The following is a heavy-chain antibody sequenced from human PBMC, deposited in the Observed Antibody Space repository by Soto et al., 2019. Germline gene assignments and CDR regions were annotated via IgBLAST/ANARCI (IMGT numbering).Heavy chain of an antibody. CDR1: GFTFDDYA. CDR2: ISWNSGSI. CDR3: AKDTRRGRGYYYYYYYMDV. Sequence: GGSLRLSCAASGFTFDDYAMHWVRQAPGKGLEWVSGISWNSGSIGYADSVKGRFTISRDNAKNSLYLQMNSLRAEDTALYYCAKDTRRGRGYYYYYYYMDVWGKGTTVTVSS. D-gene: IGHD1-26*01. V-gene: IGHV3-9*01. J-gene: IGHJ6*03.